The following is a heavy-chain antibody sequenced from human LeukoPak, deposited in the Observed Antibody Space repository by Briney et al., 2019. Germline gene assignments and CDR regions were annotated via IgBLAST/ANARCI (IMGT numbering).Heavy chain of an antibody. J-gene: IGHJ6*02. CDR2: INSGGSAT. V-gene: IGHV3-74*01. CDR3: ASDSPYYGMDV. Sequence: PGGSLRLSCAASGFPFSSYWMHWVRQVPGKGLLWVSRINSGGSATIYADSVRGRFTISRDNAKNTLYLQMSGLRVEDTAAYHCASDSPYYGMDVWGQGTTVTVS. CDR1: GFPFSSYW.